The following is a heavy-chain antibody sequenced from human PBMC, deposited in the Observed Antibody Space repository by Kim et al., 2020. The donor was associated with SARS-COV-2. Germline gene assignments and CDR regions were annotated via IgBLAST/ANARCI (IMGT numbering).Heavy chain of an antibody. D-gene: IGHD3-22*01. CDR1: GFTFSSYA. V-gene: IGHV3-23*01. J-gene: IGHJ4*02. CDR3: AKDLIDYYDSSGPLDY. Sequence: GGSLRLSCAASGFTFSSYAMSWVRQAPGKGLEWVSAISGSGGSTYYADSVKGRFTISRDNSKNTLYLQMNSLRAEDTAVYYCAKDLIDYYDSSGPLDYWGQGTLVTVSS. CDR2: ISGSGGST.